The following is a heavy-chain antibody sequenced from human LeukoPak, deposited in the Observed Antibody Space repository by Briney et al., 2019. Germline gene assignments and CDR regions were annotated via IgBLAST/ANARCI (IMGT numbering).Heavy chain of an antibody. J-gene: IGHJ4*02. CDR2: IKSKTDGGTT. Sequence: PGGSLRLSCAASGFTFSNAWMSWVRQAPGKGLEWVGRIKSKTDGGTTDYAAPVKGRFTISRDDSKNTLYLQMNSLKTEDTAVYYCTTDLGYDTLTGYYNFDYWGQGTLVTVSS. D-gene: IGHD3-9*01. V-gene: IGHV3-15*01. CDR3: TTDLGYDTLTGYYNFDY. CDR1: GFTFSNAW.